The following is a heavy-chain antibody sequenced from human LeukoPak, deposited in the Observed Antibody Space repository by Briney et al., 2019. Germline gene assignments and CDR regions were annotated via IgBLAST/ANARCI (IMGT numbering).Heavy chain of an antibody. J-gene: IGHJ4*02. CDR1: GGSISSYC. D-gene: IGHD6-13*01. CDR2: IYCSGST. CDR3: ARDRTAAGAIDY. Sequence: SETLSLTCTVSGGSISSYCWSWIRQPPGKGLEWIGYIYCSGSTNYNPSLKSRVTISVDTSKNQFSLKVSSVTAADTAVYYCARDRTAAGAIDYWGQGTLVTVSS. V-gene: IGHV4-59*01.